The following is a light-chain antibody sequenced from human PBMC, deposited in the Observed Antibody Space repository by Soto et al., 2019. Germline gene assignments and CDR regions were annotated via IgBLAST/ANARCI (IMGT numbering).Light chain of an antibody. CDR2: TAT. CDR1: QDVSSK. CDR3: QQYDTWPPWT. J-gene: IGKJ1*01. V-gene: IGKV3-15*01. Sequence: IVMTQSPATLSVSLGERVTLSCRASQDVSSKLVWYQQRPGQTPRLLMYTATSRAAGIPARFSGSGSGTEFTLTISSLQSEDVALYYCQQYDTWPPWTFGQGTKVEIK.